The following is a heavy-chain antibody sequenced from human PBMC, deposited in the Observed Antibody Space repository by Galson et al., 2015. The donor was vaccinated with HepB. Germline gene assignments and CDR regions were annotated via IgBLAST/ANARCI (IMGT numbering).Heavy chain of an antibody. D-gene: IGHD2-2*01. CDR3: AKVGHSASWDYFDY. V-gene: IGHV3-23*01. CDR2: ISGTGGTT. J-gene: IGHJ4*02. CDR1: GFTFRNAY. Sequence: SLRLSCAASGFTFRNAYMNWVRQAPGKGLEWVSSISGTGGTTFYAASVKGRFTISGDFPKNTVFLQMNSLRADDTAVYYCAKVGHSASWDYFDYWGQGALDTVSS.